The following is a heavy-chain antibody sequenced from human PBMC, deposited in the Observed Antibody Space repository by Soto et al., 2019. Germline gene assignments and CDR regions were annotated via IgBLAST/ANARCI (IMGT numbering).Heavy chain of an antibody. J-gene: IGHJ5*02. CDR1: GFTFSNAW. CDR3: ARVGVAAAGHNWFDP. Sequence: GSLRLSCAASGFTFSNAWMSWVRQAPGKGLEWVGRIKSKTDGGTTDYAAPVKGRFTISRDDSKNTLYLQMNSLKTADTAVYYCARVGVAAAGHNWFDPWGQGTLVTVSS. D-gene: IGHD6-13*01. CDR2: IKSKTDGGTT. V-gene: IGHV3-15*01.